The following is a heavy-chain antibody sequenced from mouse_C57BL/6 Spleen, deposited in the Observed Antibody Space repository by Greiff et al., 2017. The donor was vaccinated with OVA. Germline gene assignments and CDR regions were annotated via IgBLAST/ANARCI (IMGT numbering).Heavy chain of an antibody. V-gene: IGHV5-17*01. J-gene: IGHJ1*03. CDR1: GFTFSDYG. CDR3: ARRGGITTVVDNWYFDV. D-gene: IGHD1-1*01. CDR2: ISSGSSTI. Sequence: EVQWVESGGGLVKPGGSLNLSFAASGFTFSDYGMHWVRRAPEKGLGGVAYISSGSSTIYYADTVKGRFTISRDNAKNTLFLQMTSLRSEDTAMYYCARRGGITTVVDNWYFDVWGTGTTVTVSS.